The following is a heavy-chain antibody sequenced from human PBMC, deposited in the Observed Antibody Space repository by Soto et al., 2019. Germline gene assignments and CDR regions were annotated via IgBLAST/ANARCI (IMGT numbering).Heavy chain of an antibody. V-gene: IGHV2-5*02. Sequence: SGPTLVNPTQTLTLTCTFSGFSLSTSGVGVGWIRQPPGKALEWLALIYWDDDKRYSPSLKSRLTITKDTSKNQVVLTMTNMDPVDTATYYCAHRRIDYSDSSGYFYVPGFFDYWGQGTLVTVSS. CDR3: AHRRIDYSDSSGYFYVPGFFDY. CDR1: GFSLSTSGVG. D-gene: IGHD3-22*01. J-gene: IGHJ4*02. CDR2: IYWDDDK.